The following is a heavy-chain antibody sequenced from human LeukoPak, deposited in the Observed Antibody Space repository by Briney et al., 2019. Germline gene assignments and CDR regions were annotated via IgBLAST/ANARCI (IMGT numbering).Heavy chain of an antibody. CDR1: GFTFSTYW. CDR3: AKQGGFYGDYFFDY. Sequence: GGSLRLSCSVSGFTFSTYWMSWVRQAPGKGLEWVANMRRDGNEIYYLDSVRGRFTISRDNAKNSLYLQMNSLRAEDTAVYYCAKQGGFYGDYFFDYWGQGTLVTVSS. J-gene: IGHJ4*02. CDR2: MRRDGNEI. V-gene: IGHV3-7*01. D-gene: IGHD4-17*01.